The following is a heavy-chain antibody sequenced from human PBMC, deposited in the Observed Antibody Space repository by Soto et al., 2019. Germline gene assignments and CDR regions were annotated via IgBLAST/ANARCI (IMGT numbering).Heavy chain of an antibody. CDR2: SSSTTSYT. V-gene: IGHV3-11*06. CDR3: ARSSHRGYFFDN. Sequence: VGSLRLSCAASTFSLSDYYMSSIRHAPGRGLEWVAYSSSTTSYTNYADSVKGRFTILRDNDKNSLYLQMKSLRGEDTAVYYCARSSHRGYFFDNWGQGTLVTVSS. J-gene: IGHJ4*02. D-gene: IGHD5-18*01. CDR1: TFSLSDYY.